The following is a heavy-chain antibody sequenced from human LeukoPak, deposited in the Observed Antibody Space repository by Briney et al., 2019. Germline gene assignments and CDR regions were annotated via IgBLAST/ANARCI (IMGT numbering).Heavy chain of an antibody. V-gene: IGHV1-18*01. Sequence: ASVKVSCKASGYTFTSYGISWVRQAPGQGLEWMGWISAYNGNTNYAQKLQGRVTMTTDTSTSTAYMELRSLRSDDTAVYYCARTLRAQLGTPYPTEAFDIWVQGTMVTVSS. CDR1: GYTFTSYG. CDR3: ARTLRAQLGTPYPTEAFDI. J-gene: IGHJ3*02. CDR2: ISAYNGNT. D-gene: IGHD5-18*01.